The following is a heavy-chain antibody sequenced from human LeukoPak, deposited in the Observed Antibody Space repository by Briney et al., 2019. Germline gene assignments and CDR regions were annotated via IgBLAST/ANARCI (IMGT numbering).Heavy chain of an antibody. D-gene: IGHD6-13*01. Sequence: GGSLRLSCAASGFTFTSYAMSWVRQAPGKGLEWVSAISGSGGSTYYADSVKGRFTISRDNSKNTLYPQMNSLRAEDTAVYYCAKPRPSYSSSWYDHWGQGTLVTVSS. J-gene: IGHJ5*02. V-gene: IGHV3-23*01. CDR1: GFTFTSYA. CDR3: AKPRPSYSSSWYDH. CDR2: ISGSGGST.